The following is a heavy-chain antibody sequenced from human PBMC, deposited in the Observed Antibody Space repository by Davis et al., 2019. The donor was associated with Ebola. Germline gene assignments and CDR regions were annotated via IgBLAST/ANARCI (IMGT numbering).Heavy chain of an antibody. V-gene: IGHV4-39*01. Sequence: MPSETLSLTCTFSGGSISSSSYYWGWIRQPPGRGLEWIGSIYYSGSTYYNPSLKSRVTISVDTSKNQFSLKLSSVTAADTAVYYCARDAGAYYYYYGMDVWGQGTTVTVSS. D-gene: IGHD3-10*01. CDR2: IYYSGST. CDR3: ARDAGAYYYYYGMDV. CDR1: GGSISSSSYY. J-gene: IGHJ6*02.